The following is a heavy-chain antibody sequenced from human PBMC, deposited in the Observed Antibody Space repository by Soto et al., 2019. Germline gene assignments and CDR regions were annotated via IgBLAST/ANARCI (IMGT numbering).Heavy chain of an antibody. V-gene: IGHV3-33*05. J-gene: IGHJ6*02. D-gene: IGHD3-3*01. Sequence: QVQLVESGGGVVQPGRSLRLSCTASGFTFSSYGMHWVRQAPGKGLEWVAVISYDGSNKYYADSVKGRFTISRDKSKNSLYLQMNSLRAEDTAVYHCARDLLRVAGGSYYYGMDVWGQGTTVTVSS. CDR2: ISYDGSNK. CDR3: ARDLLRVAGGSYYYGMDV. CDR1: GFTFSSYG.